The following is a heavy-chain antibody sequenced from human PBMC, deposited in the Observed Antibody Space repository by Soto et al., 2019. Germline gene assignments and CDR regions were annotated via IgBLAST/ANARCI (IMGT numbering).Heavy chain of an antibody. J-gene: IGHJ6*03. CDR2: IYYSGST. CDR3: ARLDIVVVPAAKNYYYYMDV. CDR1: GGSISSYY. V-gene: IGHV4-59*08. Sequence: SETLSLTCTVSGGSISSYYWSWIRQPPGKGLEWIGYIYYSGSTNYNPSLKSRVTISVDTSKNQFSLKLSSVTAADTAVYYCARLDIVVVPAAKNYYYYMDVWGKGTTVTVSS. D-gene: IGHD2-2*03.